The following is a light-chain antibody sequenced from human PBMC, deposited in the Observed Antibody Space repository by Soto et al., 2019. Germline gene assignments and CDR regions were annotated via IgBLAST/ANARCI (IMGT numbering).Light chain of an antibody. CDR1: QSVSTSY. CDR2: GAS. Sequence: IVLTQSPATLSWSPGERATLSCRASQSVSTSYLAWYQQKPGQAPRLLIYGASNRATGIPARFSGSGSGTDFTLTISSLEPEDFAVYYCQQRSNWPLTFGGGTKVDIK. J-gene: IGKJ4*01. V-gene: IGKV3-11*01. CDR3: QQRSNWPLT.